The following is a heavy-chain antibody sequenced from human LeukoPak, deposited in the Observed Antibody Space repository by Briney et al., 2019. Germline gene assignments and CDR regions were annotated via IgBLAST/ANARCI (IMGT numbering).Heavy chain of an antibody. CDR2: ISSSSSYI. V-gene: IGHV3-21*01. J-gene: IGHJ4*02. D-gene: IGHD3-22*01. Sequence: PGGSLRLSCAASGFTFSSYSVNWVRQAPGKGLEWVSFISSSSSYIYYADSVKGRFTISRDNAKNSLYLQMNSLRAEDTAVYYCARGRYYDSSGNNFDYWGQGNLVTVSS. CDR3: ARGRYYDSSGNNFDY. CDR1: GFTFSSYS.